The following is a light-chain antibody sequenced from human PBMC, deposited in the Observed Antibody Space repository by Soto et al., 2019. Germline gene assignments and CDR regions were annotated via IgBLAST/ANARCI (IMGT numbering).Light chain of an antibody. CDR1: QSISSY. CDR2: AAS. J-gene: IGKJ1*01. Sequence: IPLTQSPSSLSASVGDRVTITCRASQSISSYLNWYQQKPGKAPKLLIYAASSLQSGVPSRFSGSGSGTEFTLTISSLQPDDFATYYCQHYNSYSEAFGQGTKVDIK. CDR3: QHYNSYSEA. V-gene: IGKV1-39*01.